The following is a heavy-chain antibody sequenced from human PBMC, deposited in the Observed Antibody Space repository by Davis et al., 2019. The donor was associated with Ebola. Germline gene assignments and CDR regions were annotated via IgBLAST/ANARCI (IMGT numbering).Heavy chain of an antibody. Sequence: GESLTISCKGSGYSFATYWIGWVRQMPGKGLEWMGIIYPGDSDTRYSPSFQGQVTMSADKSLSTASLQWSSVKASDTAMYYCARGRYHEAFDIWGQGTMVTVSS. CDR3: ARGRYHEAFDI. CDR1: GYSFATYW. CDR2: IYPGDSDT. D-gene: IGHD1-14*01. V-gene: IGHV5-51*01. J-gene: IGHJ3*02.